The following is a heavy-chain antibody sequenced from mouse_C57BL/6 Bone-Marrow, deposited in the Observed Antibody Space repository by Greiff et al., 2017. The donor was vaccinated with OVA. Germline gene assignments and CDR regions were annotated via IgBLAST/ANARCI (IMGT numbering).Heavy chain of an antibody. CDR1: GYSFTDYN. J-gene: IGHJ2*01. Sequence: EVQRVESGPELVKPGASVKISCKASGYSFTDYNMNWVKQSNGKSLEWIGVINPNYGTTSYNQKFKGKATLTVDQSSSTAYMQLNSLTSEDSAVYYCARIYYYGSSLYYFDYWGQGTTLTVSS. CDR3: ARIYYYGSSLYYFDY. CDR2: INPNYGTT. D-gene: IGHD1-1*01. V-gene: IGHV1-39*01.